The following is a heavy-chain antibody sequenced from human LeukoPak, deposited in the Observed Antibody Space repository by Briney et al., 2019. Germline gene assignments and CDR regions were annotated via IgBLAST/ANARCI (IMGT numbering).Heavy chain of an antibody. CDR2: INSDGSTT. CDR1: GFTFSSYW. V-gene: IGHV3-74*01. CDR3: ARVRPRDIVATTDY. J-gene: IGHJ4*02. D-gene: IGHD5-12*01. Sequence: GGSLRLSCAASGFTFSSYWMHWVRQAPGKGLVWVSRINSDGSTTSYADSVKGRFTISRDNAKNSLYLQMNSLRAEDTAVYYCARVRPRDIVATTDYWGQGTLVTVSS.